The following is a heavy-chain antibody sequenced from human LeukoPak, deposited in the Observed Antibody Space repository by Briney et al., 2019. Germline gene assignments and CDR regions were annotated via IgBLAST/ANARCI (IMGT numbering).Heavy chain of an antibody. CDR1: GFTFSNSI. V-gene: IGHV3-23*01. CDR3: AKRSTGYYFDS. CDR2: FSGNDGYT. D-gene: IGHD2-2*01. J-gene: IGHJ4*02. Sequence: GSLRLSCAGSGFTFSNSILSWVRQAPGKGLEWLSTFSGNDGYTYYADSVKGRFTISRDNSKNTVYLQMNSLRAEDTANYYCAKRSTGYYFDSWGQGTLVTVSS.